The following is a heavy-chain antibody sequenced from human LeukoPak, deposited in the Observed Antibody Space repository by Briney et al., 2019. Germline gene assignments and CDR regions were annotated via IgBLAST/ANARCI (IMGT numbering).Heavy chain of an antibody. D-gene: IGHD6-13*01. CDR3: TIGGASGSLAH. V-gene: IGHV4-4*07. J-gene: IGHJ1*01. Sequence: PETLSLTCTVSRASISDNYWSWSRQPAGKALEWIGRTYTSGDTNYNPSLKSRARVSVDTSKNQFYLSLTYVTAADTAVYYCTIGGASGSLAHWGPGTLVTVSS. CDR2: TYTSGDT. CDR1: RASISDNY.